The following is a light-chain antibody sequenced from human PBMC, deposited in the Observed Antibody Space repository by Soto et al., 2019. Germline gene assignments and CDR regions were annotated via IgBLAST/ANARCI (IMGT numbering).Light chain of an antibody. J-gene: IGKJ1*01. CDR2: DAS. CDR1: QSVGRH. CDR3: QQYTDWPRT. Sequence: EIVLTQSPATLSLSPGERATLSCRASQSVGRHLAWYQQKPGQAPRLLIYDASNRATGVPARFSGSGSGTEFTLTINSLQSDDFAIYYCQQYTDWPRTFGQGTKVEIK. V-gene: IGKV3-11*01.